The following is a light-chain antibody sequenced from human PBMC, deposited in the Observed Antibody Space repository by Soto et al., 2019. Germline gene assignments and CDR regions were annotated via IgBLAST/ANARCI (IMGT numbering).Light chain of an antibody. CDR3: QQRSNWPLT. CDR1: QTISSNY. Sequence: QSPGTLSLSPGERATLSCRASQTISSNYLAWYQQKPGQAPRLLIYDASSRATGNPARFSGSGSGTDFTLTISSLEPEDFAVYYCQQRSNWPLTFGGGTKVDI. CDR2: DAS. J-gene: IGKJ4*01. V-gene: IGKV3D-20*02.